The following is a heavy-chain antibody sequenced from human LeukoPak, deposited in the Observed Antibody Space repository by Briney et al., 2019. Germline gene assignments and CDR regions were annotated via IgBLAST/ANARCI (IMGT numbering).Heavy chain of an antibody. CDR2: IRSKVYGGTT. Sequence: GGSLRLSCTTSGFTFGDYAMSWVRQAPGKGLEWVGFIRSKVYGGTTEYAASVRGRFTLSRDDSKNIAYLQMNSLKTEDTAVYYCTRESDSSSWYYFDYWGQGTLVTVSS. D-gene: IGHD6-13*01. CDR3: TRESDSSSWYYFDY. CDR1: GFTFGDYA. J-gene: IGHJ4*02. V-gene: IGHV3-49*04.